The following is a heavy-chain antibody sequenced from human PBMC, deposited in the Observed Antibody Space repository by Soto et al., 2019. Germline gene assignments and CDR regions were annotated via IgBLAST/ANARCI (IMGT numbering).Heavy chain of an antibody. CDR3: ARDSFWAATVTTFDH. Sequence: EVQLVESGGDLVQPGGSLRLSCAASGFTFSSYAMNWVRKAPGKGLEWISYISSSSGTLYYADSVKGRFTISRDNALNSLYLQMNSLRDEDTAVYYCARDSFWAATVTTFDHWGQGTLVTVSS. CDR1: GFTFSSYA. CDR2: ISSSSGTL. J-gene: IGHJ4*02. D-gene: IGHD4-17*01. V-gene: IGHV3-48*02.